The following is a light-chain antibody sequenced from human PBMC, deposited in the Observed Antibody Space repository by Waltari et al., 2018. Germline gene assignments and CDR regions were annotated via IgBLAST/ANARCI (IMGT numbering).Light chain of an antibody. CDR2: DAS. J-gene: IGKJ2*01. V-gene: IGKV1-5*01. CDR1: QSIGSL. CDR3: QQYNSYSHF. Sequence: DIQMTQSPSTLSASVGDRVTITSRASQSIGSLLAWYQQKPGKAPKLLIYDASSLESGVPSRFSGSGSGTEFTLTISSLQPDDFATYYCQQYNSYSHFFGQGTKLEIK.